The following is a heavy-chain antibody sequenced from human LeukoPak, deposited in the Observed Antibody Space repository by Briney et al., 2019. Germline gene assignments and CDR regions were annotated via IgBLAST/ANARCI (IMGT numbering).Heavy chain of an antibody. CDR3: ASARVMDV. CDR2: INHSGST. CDR1: GASISSYY. J-gene: IGHJ6*02. V-gene: IGHV4-34*01. Sequence: PSETLSLTCNVSGASISSYYWSWIRQPPGKGLEWIGEINHSGSTNYNPSLKSRVTISVDTSKNQFSLKLSSVTAAHTAVYYCASARVMDVWGRGTTVTVSS.